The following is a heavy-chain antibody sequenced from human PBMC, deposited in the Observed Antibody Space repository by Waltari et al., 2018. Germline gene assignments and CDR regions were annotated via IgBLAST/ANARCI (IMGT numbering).Heavy chain of an antibody. CDR2: IYYSGGT. J-gene: IGHJ2*01. CDR1: GGSISNYY. Sequence: QLQLQESGPGLVKPSETLSLICRVSGGSISNYYWSWIRQPPGKGLEWIGYIYYSGGTNYNSSLKSRVTISVDTSKNQFSLKLSSVTAADTAVYFCTRRGHSYGRDWKYDLWGRGTLVTVSA. CDR3: TRRGHSYGRDWKYDL. V-gene: IGHV4-59*01. D-gene: IGHD5-18*01.